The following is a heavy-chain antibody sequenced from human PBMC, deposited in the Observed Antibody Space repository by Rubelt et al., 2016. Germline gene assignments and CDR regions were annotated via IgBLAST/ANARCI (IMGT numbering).Heavy chain of an antibody. V-gene: IGHV3-11*05. Sequence: GRFTISRDNAKNSLYLQMNSLRAEDTAVYYCARDVSRSHGDSSGYYHDAFDIWGQGTMVTVSS. D-gene: IGHD3-22*01. CDR3: ARDVSRSHGDSSGYYHDAFDI. J-gene: IGHJ3*02.